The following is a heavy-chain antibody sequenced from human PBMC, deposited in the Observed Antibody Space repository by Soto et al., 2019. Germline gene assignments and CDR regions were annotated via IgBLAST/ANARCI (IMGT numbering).Heavy chain of an antibody. CDR2: ISYDGSNK. D-gene: IGHD3-3*01. CDR3: AIRGITIFGVVFTQFDY. J-gene: IGHJ4*02. CDR1: GFTFSSYG. V-gene: IGHV3-30*03. Sequence: PGGSLRLSCAASGFTFSSYGMHWVRQAPGKGLEWVAVISYDGSNKYYADPVKGRFTISRDNPKNTLYLQMNSRRAEDTAVYYCAIRGITIFGVVFTQFDYWGQGTLVTVSS.